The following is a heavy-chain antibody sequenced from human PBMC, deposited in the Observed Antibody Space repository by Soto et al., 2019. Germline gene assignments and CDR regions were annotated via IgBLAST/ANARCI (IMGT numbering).Heavy chain of an antibody. CDR1: GYSFTSYW. CDR3: ARQAPTVTSVGFYYYGMDV. CDR2: IYPHNSDT. V-gene: IGHV5-51*01. D-gene: IGHD4-17*01. Sequence: GESLKISCKGSGYSFTSYWIGWVRQMPGKGLGWMGIIYPHNSDTRYSPSFQGQVTISADKSIRTAYLQWSSLKASDSAMYYCARQAPTVTSVGFYYYGMDVWGQGTTVTVSS. J-gene: IGHJ6*02.